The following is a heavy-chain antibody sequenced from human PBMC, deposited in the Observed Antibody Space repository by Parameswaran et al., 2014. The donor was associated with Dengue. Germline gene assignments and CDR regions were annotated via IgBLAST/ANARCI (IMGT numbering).Heavy chain of an antibody. CDR3: ARELSHRSESFGY. Sequence: WVRQAPGQGLEWMGRINPNTGDTNYAQKFQGRVTMTRDTSITTAYMDLSRLISDDTAVYFCARELSHRSESFGYWGQGTLVTVSS. CDR2: INPNTGDT. V-gene: IGHV1-2*06. J-gene: IGHJ4*02. D-gene: IGHD1-26*01.